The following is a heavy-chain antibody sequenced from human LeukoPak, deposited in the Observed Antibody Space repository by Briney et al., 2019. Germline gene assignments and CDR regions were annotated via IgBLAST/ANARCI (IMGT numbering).Heavy chain of an antibody. V-gene: IGHV1-8*01. J-gene: IGHJ6*02. CDR3: ARGPMFWSGYFQGDYYYGMDV. D-gene: IGHD3-3*01. Sequence: ASVKVSCKASGYTFTSYDFNWVRQATGQGLEWMGWMNPNNGNTGYAQKFQGRVTMTRNTSISTAYMELSSLRSEDTAVYYCARGPMFWSGYFQGDYYYGMDVWGQGTTVTVSS. CDR1: GYTFTSYD. CDR2: MNPNNGNT.